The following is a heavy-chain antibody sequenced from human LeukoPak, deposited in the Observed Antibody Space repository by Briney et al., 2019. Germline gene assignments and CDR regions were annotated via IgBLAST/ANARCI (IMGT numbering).Heavy chain of an antibody. CDR2: ISWDSGSV. V-gene: IGHV3-9*01. CDR1: GFTFDDYA. J-gene: IGHJ4*02. Sequence: GGSLRLSCAASGFTFDDYAMHWVRQLPGKGLEWVSRISWDSGSVHYGDSVKGRFTISRDNSQNTLYLQMDSLRAEDTALYYCAKEYSGYDFDYWGQGTLVTVSS. CDR3: AKEYSGYDFDY. D-gene: IGHD5-12*01.